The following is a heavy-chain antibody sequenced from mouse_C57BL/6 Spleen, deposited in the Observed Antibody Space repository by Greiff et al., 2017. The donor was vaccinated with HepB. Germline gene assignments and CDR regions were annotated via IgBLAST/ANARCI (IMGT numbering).Heavy chain of an antibody. Sequence: EVKLQESGPGMVKPSQSLSLTCTVTGYSITSGYDWHWIRHFPGNKLEWMGYISYSGSTNYNPSLTSRISITHDTSKNHFFLKLNSVTTEDTATYYCARPHYYGSRAGFAYWGQGTLVTVSA. J-gene: IGHJ3*01. D-gene: IGHD1-1*01. V-gene: IGHV3-1*01. CDR1: GYSITSGYD. CDR2: ISYSGST. CDR3: ARPHYYGSRAGFAY.